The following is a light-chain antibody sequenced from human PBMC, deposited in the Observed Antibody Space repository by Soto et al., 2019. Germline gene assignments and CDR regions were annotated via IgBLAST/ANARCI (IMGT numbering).Light chain of an antibody. J-gene: IGLJ3*02. Sequence: QSVLTQPPSVSAAPGQKVTISCSGSSSNIGKYHVSWYHQVPGTAPKLLIHDTSERPSGIPDRFSGPKSGTSATLGITGLQTGDEADYYCGTWDSSLSAEVFGGGTKLTVL. CDR2: DTS. V-gene: IGLV1-51*01. CDR1: SSNIGKYH. CDR3: GTWDSSLSAEV.